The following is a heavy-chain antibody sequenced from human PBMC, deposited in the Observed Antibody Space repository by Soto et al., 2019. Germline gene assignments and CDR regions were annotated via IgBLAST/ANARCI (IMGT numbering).Heavy chain of an antibody. V-gene: IGHV3-11*01. CDR3: VRSWNGFDY. D-gene: IGHD1-1*01. CDR1: GFIFGDYA. Sequence: QVRLVESGGDLVQTGGSLRLSCAGSGFIFGDYAMGWIRQAPGKGLEWISYISLRGNVPFYADSVKGRFTFSRDNAKNSIYVEMNSLAPGDTAVYYCVRSWNGFDYWGQGTLVTVSS. CDR2: ISLRGNVP. J-gene: IGHJ4*02.